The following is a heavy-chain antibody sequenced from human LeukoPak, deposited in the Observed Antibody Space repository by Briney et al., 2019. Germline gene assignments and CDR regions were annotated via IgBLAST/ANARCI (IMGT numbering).Heavy chain of an antibody. V-gene: IGHV4-39*01. CDR2: IFYSGGT. J-gene: IGHJ4*02. Sequence: SETLSLTCTVSGGSFSSTNYYWGWIRRPPGKGLEWIGSIFYSGGTYYNPSLKSRVTISVDTSKNHISLRMSSVTAADTAVYYCARHPSMTTALFDYWGQGTLVTVSS. D-gene: IGHD4-17*01. CDR3: ARHPSMTTALFDY. CDR1: GGSFSSTNYY.